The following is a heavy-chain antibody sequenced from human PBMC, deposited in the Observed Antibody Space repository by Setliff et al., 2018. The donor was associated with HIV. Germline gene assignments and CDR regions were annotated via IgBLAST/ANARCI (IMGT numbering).Heavy chain of an antibody. CDR2: IIPIFGTA. Sequence: GASVKVSCKASGGTFSSYAISWVRQAPGQGLEWMGGIIPIFGTANYAQKFQGRVTVTEDTSTNTAFMELSSLRSEDTATYYCAIYYYFYLDVWGKGTPVTVSS. V-gene: IGHV1-69*06. CDR1: GGTFSSYA. J-gene: IGHJ6*03. CDR3: AIYYYFYLDV.